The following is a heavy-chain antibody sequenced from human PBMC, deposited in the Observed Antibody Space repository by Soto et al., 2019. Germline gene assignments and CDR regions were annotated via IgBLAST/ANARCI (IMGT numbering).Heavy chain of an antibody. CDR3: ARVLAVAGHAPFFDY. V-gene: IGHV1-18*04. CDR2: ISAYNGNT. D-gene: IGHD6-19*01. Sequence: PSVKVSCKASGYTFTSYGISWVRQAPGQGLEWMGWISAYNGNTNYAQKLQGRVTMTTDTSTSTAYMELRSLRSDDTAVYYCARVLAVAGHAPFFDYWGQGTLVTVSS. J-gene: IGHJ4*02. CDR1: GYTFTSYG.